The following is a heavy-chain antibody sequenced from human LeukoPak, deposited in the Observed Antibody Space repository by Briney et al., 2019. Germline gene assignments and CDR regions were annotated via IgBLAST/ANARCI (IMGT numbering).Heavy chain of an antibody. J-gene: IGHJ4*02. CDR1: GGSISSYY. CDR2: IYYSGST. D-gene: IGHD6-13*01. CDR3: AREGYLPYYFDY. Sequence: PSETLSLTCTVSGGSISSYYWSWIRQPPGKGLEWIGYIYYSGSTNYNPSLKSRVTISVDTSKNQFSLNLSPVTAADTAVYYCAREGYLPYYFDYWGQGTLVTVSS. V-gene: IGHV4-59*01.